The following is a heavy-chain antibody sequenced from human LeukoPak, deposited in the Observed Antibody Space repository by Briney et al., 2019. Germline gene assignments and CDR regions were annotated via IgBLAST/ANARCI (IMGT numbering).Heavy chain of an antibody. D-gene: IGHD1-14*01. CDR3: ARLGTPTFYYYMDV. Sequence: ASVKVSCKASGYTFSGSDMNWVRQAPGQGLEWMGWININTGNPTYVQHFTGRFVFSLDTSVSTAYLQISSLKAEDTAVYYCARLGTPTFYYYMDVWGKGTTVTVSS. CDR2: ININTGNP. J-gene: IGHJ6*03. CDR1: GYTFSGSD. V-gene: IGHV7-4-1*02.